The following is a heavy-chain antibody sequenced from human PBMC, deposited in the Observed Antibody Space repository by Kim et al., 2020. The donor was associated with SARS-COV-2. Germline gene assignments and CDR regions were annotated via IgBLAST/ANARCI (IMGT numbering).Heavy chain of an antibody. Sequence: ASVKVSCKASGYTFTSYGISWVRQAPGQGLEWMGWISAYNGNTNYAQKLQGRVTMTTDTSTSTAYMELRSLRSDDTAVYYCARDLWVRGVTNWFDPWGQGTLVTVSS. J-gene: IGHJ5*02. CDR3: ARDLWVRGVTNWFDP. V-gene: IGHV1-18*04. CDR1: GYTFTSYG. D-gene: IGHD3-10*01. CDR2: ISAYNGNT.